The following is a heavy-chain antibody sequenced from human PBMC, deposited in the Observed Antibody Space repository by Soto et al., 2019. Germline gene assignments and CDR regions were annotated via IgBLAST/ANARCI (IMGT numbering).Heavy chain of an antibody. V-gene: IGHV4-39*01. D-gene: IGHD4-4*01. CDR3: ARAVTTYYYYFDH. CDR1: GGSISSSSYY. CDR2: IYYSGST. J-gene: IGHJ4*02. Sequence: QLQLQESGPGLVKPSETLSLTCTVSGGSISSSSYYWGWIRQPPGKGLEWIGSIYYSGSTHYNPSLMSRVSVSVDTSKNQFSLRLSSVTAADTAVYYCARAVTTYYYYFDHWGQGTLVTVSS.